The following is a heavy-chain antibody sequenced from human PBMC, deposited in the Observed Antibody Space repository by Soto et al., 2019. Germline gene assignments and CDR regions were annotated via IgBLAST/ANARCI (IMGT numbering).Heavy chain of an antibody. CDR1: SGSISSSNW. J-gene: IGHJ6*03. Sequence: KPSETLSLTCAVSSGSISSSNWWSWVRQPPGKGLEWIGEIYHSGSTNYNPSLKSRVTISVDKSKNQFSLKLSSVTAADTAVYYCARYIQAAAGTGYYYYYYMDVWGKGTTVTVSS. CDR2: IYHSGST. V-gene: IGHV4-4*02. D-gene: IGHD6-13*01. CDR3: ARYIQAAAGTGYYYYYYMDV.